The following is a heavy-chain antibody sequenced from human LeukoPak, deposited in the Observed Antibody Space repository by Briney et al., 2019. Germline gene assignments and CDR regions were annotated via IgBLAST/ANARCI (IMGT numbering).Heavy chain of an antibody. CDR2: INHSGST. J-gene: IGHJ4*02. Sequence: PSETLSLTCAVYGGSFSGYYWSWIRQPPGKGLEWIGEINHSGSTNYNPSLKSRVTISVDTSKNQFSPKLSSVTAADTAVYYCARGRFLEWLLPDEYYFDYWGQGTLVTVSS. V-gene: IGHV4-34*01. D-gene: IGHD3-3*01. CDR3: ARGRFLEWLLPDEYYFDY. CDR1: GGSFSGYY.